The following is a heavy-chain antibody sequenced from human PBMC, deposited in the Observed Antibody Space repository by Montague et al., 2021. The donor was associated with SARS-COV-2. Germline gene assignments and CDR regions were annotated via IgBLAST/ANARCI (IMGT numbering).Heavy chain of an antibody. Sequence: SETLSLTCSFSGGSIRTGSYYWGRIRQPPRKGLEWIGCIYYSGDTNYTPSLKSRVTISVYTSKNQFSLRLSSVTAAATAVYYCVRGGDYTDYGGVDYWGQGTLVIVSS. CDR2: IYYSGDT. CDR3: VRGGDYTDYGGVDY. D-gene: IGHD4-23*01. J-gene: IGHJ4*02. V-gene: IGHV4-39*01. CDR1: GGSIRTGSYY.